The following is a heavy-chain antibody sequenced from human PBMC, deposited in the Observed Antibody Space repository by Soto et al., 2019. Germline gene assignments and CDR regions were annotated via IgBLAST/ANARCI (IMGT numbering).Heavy chain of an antibody. CDR1: GFTFSSYA. V-gene: IGHV3-23*01. CDR3: AKKELGYGSGTDYFDC. CDR2: ISATGINT. J-gene: IGHJ4*02. Sequence: EVQVLESGGGLVQPGGSLRLSCAASGFTFSSYAMSWVRQAPGRGLEWVSSISATGINTYYADSVKGRFTISRDIFKNTLYLQMGSLRAEDTAVYYCAKKELGYGSGTDYFDCWGQGTLVTVSS. D-gene: IGHD3-10*01.